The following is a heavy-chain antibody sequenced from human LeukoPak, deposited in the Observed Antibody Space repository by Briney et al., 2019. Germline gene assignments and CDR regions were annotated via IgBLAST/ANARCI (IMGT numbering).Heavy chain of an antibody. CDR1: GGSISSHY. CDR2: IYYSGST. V-gene: IGHV4-59*11. CDR3: ARDPTPRGSLADAFDI. Sequence: SETLSLTCTVFGGSISSHYWSWIRQPPGKGLEWLGYIYYSGSTNYNPSLKSRVTISVDTSKNQFSLKLSSVTAADTAVYYCARDPTPRGSLADAFDIWGQGTMVTVSS. D-gene: IGHD1-26*01. J-gene: IGHJ3*02.